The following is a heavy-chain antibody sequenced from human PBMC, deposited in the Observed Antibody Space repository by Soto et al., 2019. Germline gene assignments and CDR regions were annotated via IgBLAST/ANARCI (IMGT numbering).Heavy chain of an antibody. Sequence: GSLRPSCAASGFTFSSYWMSWVRQAPGKGLEWVANIKQDGSEKYYVDSVKGRFTISRDNAKNSLYLQMNSLRAEDTAVYYCARDPYDILTGNYYYYGMDVWGQGTTVTVSS. CDR1: GFTFSSYW. J-gene: IGHJ6*02. V-gene: IGHV3-7*03. CDR2: IKQDGSEK. D-gene: IGHD3-9*01. CDR3: ARDPYDILTGNYYYYGMDV.